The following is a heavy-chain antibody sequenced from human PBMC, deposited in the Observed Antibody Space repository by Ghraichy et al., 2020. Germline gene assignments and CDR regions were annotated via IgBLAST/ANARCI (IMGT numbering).Heavy chain of an antibody. Sequence: SETLSLTCTVSGGSISSHYWSWIRQPPGKGLEWIGYIYYSGSTNYNPSLKSRVTISVDTSKNQFSLKLSSVTAADTAVYYCARDRRYCSSTSCNNWFDPWGQGTLVTVSS. J-gene: IGHJ5*02. CDR1: GGSISSHY. CDR3: ARDRRYCSSTSCNNWFDP. CDR2: IYYSGST. V-gene: IGHV4-59*11. D-gene: IGHD2-2*01.